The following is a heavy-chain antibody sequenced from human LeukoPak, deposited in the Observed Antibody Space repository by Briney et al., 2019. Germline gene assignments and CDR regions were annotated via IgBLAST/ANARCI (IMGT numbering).Heavy chain of an antibody. V-gene: IGHV1-2*02. J-gene: IGHJ4*02. D-gene: IGHD2-21*01. CDR3: TTDHMYSRAGFDY. Sequence: ASVKVSCKAAGYTLTAYYMQWVRQAPGQGLEWMGWINPNSGATAYAQKFQGRVIMTRDTSISTAYMELIRLRSDDTSVYYCTTDHMYSRAGFDYWGQGTLVTVSS. CDR1: GYTLTAYY. CDR2: INPNSGAT.